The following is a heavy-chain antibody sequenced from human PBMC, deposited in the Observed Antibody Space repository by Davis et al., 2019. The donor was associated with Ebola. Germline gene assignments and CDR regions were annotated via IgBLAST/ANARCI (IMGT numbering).Heavy chain of an antibody. CDR3: ARDKENWGWELLGAVDY. J-gene: IGHJ4*02. CDR1: GGTFSSYA. D-gene: IGHD1-26*01. V-gene: IGHV1-18*01. Sequence: ASVKVSCKASGGTFSSYAISWVRQAPGQGLEWMGWISAYNGNTNYAQKLQGRVTMTTDTSTSTAYMELRSLRSDDTAVYYCARDKENWGWELLGAVDYWGQGTLVTVSS. CDR2: ISAYNGNT.